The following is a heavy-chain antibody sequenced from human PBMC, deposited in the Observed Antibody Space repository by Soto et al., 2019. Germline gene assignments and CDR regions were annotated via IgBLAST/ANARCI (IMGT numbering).Heavy chain of an antibody. CDR1: GFTFSSYS. Sequence: PGRSLRLSCAASGFTFSSYSMNWVRQAPGKGLEWIAYISGSGSTIRYADSVKGRITISRDNAKNSVSLQMNSLRAEDTAVYYCARDGSGIDCSRGKCYYFDYWGLGTLVTVSS. CDR2: ISGSGSTI. V-gene: IGHV3-48*04. J-gene: IGHJ4*02. D-gene: IGHD2-15*01. CDR3: ARDGSGIDCSRGKCYYFDY.